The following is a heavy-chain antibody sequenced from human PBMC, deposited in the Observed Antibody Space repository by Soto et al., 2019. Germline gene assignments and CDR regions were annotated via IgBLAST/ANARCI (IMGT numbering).Heavy chain of an antibody. D-gene: IGHD1-1*01. J-gene: IGHJ4*02. CDR2: IKSTKDGGAR. V-gene: IGHV3-15*01. CDR1: GFMFSSAW. Sequence: EVQVVESGGDLVEPGGSLRLSCVTSGFMFSSAWMSWVRQAPGKGLEWVARIKSTKDGGARDYAAPVNGRFRISRDDSKSTVYVQMTSIRVEDTALYYCVEGWNDFWGQGTLVNVSS. CDR3: VEGWNDF.